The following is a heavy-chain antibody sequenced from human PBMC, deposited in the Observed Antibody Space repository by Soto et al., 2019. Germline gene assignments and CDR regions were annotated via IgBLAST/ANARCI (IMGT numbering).Heavy chain of an antibody. D-gene: IGHD2-2*01. V-gene: IGHV3-30-3*01. Sequence: GGSPRLSCAASGFTFRSYTMHWVRQAPGKGLEWVAVISYDGSNKDYADSVKGRFTISRDNSKNTLYLEMNSLRAEDTAVYYFARVIGMVVAGRDLLDFCGQG. CDR3: ARVIGMVVAGRDLLDF. CDR1: GFTFRSYT. CDR2: ISYDGSNK. J-gene: IGHJ4*02.